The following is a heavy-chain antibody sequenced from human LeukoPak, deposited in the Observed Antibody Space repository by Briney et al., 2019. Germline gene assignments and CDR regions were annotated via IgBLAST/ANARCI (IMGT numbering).Heavy chain of an antibody. D-gene: IGHD3-22*01. J-gene: IGHJ4*02. CDR3: AKRGVVIRVILVGFHKEAYYFDS. Sequence: GGSLRLSCAVSGITLSNYGMSWVRQAPGKGLEWVAGISGSGGSTNYADSVKGRLSISRDNPKNTPYLQMNSLRAEDTAVYFCAKRGVVIRVILVGFHKEAYYFDSWGQGALVTVSS. CDR2: ISGSGGST. V-gene: IGHV3-23*01. CDR1: GITLSNYG.